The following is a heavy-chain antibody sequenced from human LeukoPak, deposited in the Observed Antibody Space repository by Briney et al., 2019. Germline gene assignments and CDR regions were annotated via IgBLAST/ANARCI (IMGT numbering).Heavy chain of an antibody. Sequence: GGSLRLSCAASGFTLSSYSMNGVRQAPGKGLEWVSYISSSSSTIYYADSVKGRFTISRDNAKNSLYLQMNSLRAEDTAVYYCAREVRSSSWLPMDVWGKGTTVTVSS. V-gene: IGHV3-48*04. CDR1: GFTLSSYS. J-gene: IGHJ6*03. CDR3: AREVRSSSWLPMDV. CDR2: ISSSSSTI. D-gene: IGHD6-13*01.